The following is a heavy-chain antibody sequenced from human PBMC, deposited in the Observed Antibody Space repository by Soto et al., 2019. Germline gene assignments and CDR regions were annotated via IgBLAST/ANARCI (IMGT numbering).Heavy chain of an antibody. V-gene: IGHV2-70*04. Sequence: VSGPTLVNPTQTLTLTCTFSGFSLSTSGMRVSWIRQPPGKALEWLARIDWDDDKFYSTSLKTRLTISKDTSKNQVVLTMTNMDPVDTATYYCARIGPGSYGYDYWGQGTLVTVSS. J-gene: IGHJ4*02. D-gene: IGHD5-18*01. CDR1: GFSLSTSGMR. CDR3: ARIGPGSYGYDY. CDR2: IDWDDDK.